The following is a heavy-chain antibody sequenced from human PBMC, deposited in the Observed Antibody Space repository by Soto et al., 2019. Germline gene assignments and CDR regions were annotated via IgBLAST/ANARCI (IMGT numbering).Heavy chain of an antibody. CDR2: IIPIFGTA. V-gene: IGHV1-69*13. Sequence: SVKVSCKASGGTFSSYAISWVRQAPGQGLEWMGGIIPIFGTANYAQKFQGRVTITADESTSTAYMELSSLRSEDTAVYYCATTPYSSSWYGDYYGMDVWGQGTTVTVSS. D-gene: IGHD6-13*01. J-gene: IGHJ6*02. CDR3: ATTPYSSSWYGDYYGMDV. CDR1: GGTFSSYA.